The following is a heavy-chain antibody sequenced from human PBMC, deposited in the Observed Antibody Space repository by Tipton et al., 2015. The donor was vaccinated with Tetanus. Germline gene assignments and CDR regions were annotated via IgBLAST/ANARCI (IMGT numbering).Heavy chain of an antibody. D-gene: IGHD1-20*01. CDR1: GGTFSSYA. V-gene: IGHV1-69*01. J-gene: IGHJ6*02. Sequence: QVQLVQSGAEVKKPGSSVKVSCKASGGTFSSYAISWVRQAPGQGLEWMGGIIPIFGTANYAQKFQGRVTITADESTSTAYMELSSLRSEDTAVYYCAREKSYNWNEWGGYYYYGMDVWGQGTTVTVSS. CDR2: IIPIFGTA. CDR3: AREKSYNWNEWGGYYYYGMDV.